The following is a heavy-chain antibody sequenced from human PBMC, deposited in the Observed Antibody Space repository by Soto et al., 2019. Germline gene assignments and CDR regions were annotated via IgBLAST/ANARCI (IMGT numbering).Heavy chain of an antibody. CDR3: ARGPMIVVAGAFDI. CDR2: ISRTSRSI. J-gene: IGHJ3*02. CDR1: GFTFSSYS. D-gene: IGHD3-22*01. V-gene: IGHV3-21*01. Sequence: GSLRLSCAASGFTFSSYSMNWVRQAPGKGLEWVSSISRTSRSIYYADSVKGRFTISRDNAKNSLYLQMNSLRDEDTAVYYCARGPMIVVAGAFDIWGQGTMVTVSS.